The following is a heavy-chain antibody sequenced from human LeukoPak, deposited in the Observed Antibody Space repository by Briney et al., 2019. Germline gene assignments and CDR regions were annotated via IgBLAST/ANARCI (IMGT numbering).Heavy chain of an antibody. CDR1: GFSFSTHW. J-gene: IGHJ3*02. CDR3: AGDEGWTFDI. V-gene: IGHV3-7*01. D-gene: IGHD5-24*01. Sequence: GGSLRLSCAASGFSFSTHWMRWFRQALGKGLEWVALIKKDGSVIHYVDSVKGRFTISRDNAKKSLSLQMNSLRADDTAVYYCAGDEGWTFDIWGQGTKVTVSS. CDR2: IKKDGSVI.